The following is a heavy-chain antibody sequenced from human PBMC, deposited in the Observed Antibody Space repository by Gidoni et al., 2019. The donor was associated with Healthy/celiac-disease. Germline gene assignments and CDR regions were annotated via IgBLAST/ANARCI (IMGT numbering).Heavy chain of an antibody. D-gene: IGHD6-13*01. CDR2: ISSSSSYT. Sequence: QVQLVESGGGLFKPGVSLRLSCAASGFPFSHYYMSWIRQASGKGLEWVSYISSSSSYTNYADSVKGRLNSSRDNAKNSLYMQMNSRRAEDTAVYYCARDQAAAGTLRYYYYGMDVWGQGTTVTVSS. CDR1: GFPFSHYY. J-gene: IGHJ6*02. V-gene: IGHV3-11*06. CDR3: ARDQAAAGTLRYYYYGMDV.